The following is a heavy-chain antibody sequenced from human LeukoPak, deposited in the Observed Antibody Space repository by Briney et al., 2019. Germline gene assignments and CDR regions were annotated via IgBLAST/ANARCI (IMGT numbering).Heavy chain of an antibody. V-gene: IGHV4-39*01. CDR3: ARHRNYGGNIYYFDY. Sequence: SETLSLTCTASGGSISSSSYYWGWIRQPPGKGLEWIGSIYYSGSTYYNPSLKSRVTISVDTSKNQFSLKLSSVTAADTAVYYCARHRNYGGNIYYFDYWGQGTLVTVSS. CDR2: IYYSGST. CDR1: GGSISSSSYY. J-gene: IGHJ4*02. D-gene: IGHD4-23*01.